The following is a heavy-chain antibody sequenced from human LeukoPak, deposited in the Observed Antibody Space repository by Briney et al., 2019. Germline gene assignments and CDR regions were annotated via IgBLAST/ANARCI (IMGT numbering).Heavy chain of an antibody. CDR1: GLTVSSNC. CDR2: IYSGGNT. Sequence: PGGSLRLSCTASGLTVSSNCMSWVRQAPGKGLEWVSFIYSGGNTYYADSVKGRFTISRDNSKNTFHLQMNSLGVEDTALYYCARASNSIYFYFYMDVWGQGTMVSVSS. D-gene: IGHD2/OR15-2a*01. CDR3: ARASNSIYFYFYMDV. J-gene: IGHJ6*03. V-gene: IGHV3-53*01.